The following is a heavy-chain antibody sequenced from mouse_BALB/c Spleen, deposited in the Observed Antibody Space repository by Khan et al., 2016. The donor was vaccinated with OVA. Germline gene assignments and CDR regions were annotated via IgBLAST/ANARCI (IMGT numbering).Heavy chain of an antibody. D-gene: IGHD2-2*01. V-gene: IGHV1-31*01. CDR2: IDPFSGAT. CDR1: GYSFTSYY. CDR3: ARHGYVAWFTY. Sequence: EVQLKQSGPELTKPGASVKISCKASGYSFTSYYIHWMIESHGTSLEWIGYIDPFSGATTYNQKFKGKATLTVDKSSNTAYIHLRNLTSEDSAVYYCARHGYVAWFTYWGQGTLVTVSA. J-gene: IGHJ3*01.